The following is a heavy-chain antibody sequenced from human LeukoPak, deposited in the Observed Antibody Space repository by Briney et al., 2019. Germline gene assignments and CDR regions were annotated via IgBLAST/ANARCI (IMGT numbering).Heavy chain of an antibody. CDR1: GGTFSSYA. J-gene: IGHJ5*02. D-gene: IGHD3-10*01. V-gene: IGHV1-69*05. CDR3: ASNPYYYGSGSYYSPKGVYNWFDP. Sequence: SVKVSCKASGGTFSSYAISWVRQAPGQGLEWMGGIISIFGTANYAQKFQGRVTITTDESTSTAYMELSSLRSEDTAVYYCASNPYYYGSGSYYSPKGVYNWFDPWGQGTLVTVSS. CDR2: IISIFGTA.